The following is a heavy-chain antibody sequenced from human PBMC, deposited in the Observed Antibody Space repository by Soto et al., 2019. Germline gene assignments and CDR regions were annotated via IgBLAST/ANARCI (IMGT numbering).Heavy chain of an antibody. Sequence: QVHLVQSGAEVKKPGASVKVSCKASGYSFTGNSMHWVRQAPGQGLEWMGWINPNNGGTNSAQKFQGRVTMTRDTSISTAYMALSRLRSEDTAVYYCAMQRGGVVYWGQGTLVTVSS. J-gene: IGHJ4*02. D-gene: IGHD6-25*01. CDR1: GYSFTGNS. V-gene: IGHV1-2*02. CDR3: AMQRGGVVY. CDR2: INPNNGGT.